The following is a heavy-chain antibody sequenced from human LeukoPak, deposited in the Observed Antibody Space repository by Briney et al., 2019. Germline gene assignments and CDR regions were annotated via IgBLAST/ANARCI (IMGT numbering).Heavy chain of an antibody. CDR3: AIDPNWGTHS. CDR1: GFTVSAYA. D-gene: IGHD7-27*01. V-gene: IGHV3-23*01. CDR2: IYDDNT. J-gene: IGHJ4*02. Sequence: GVSLRLSCAASGFTVSAYAMAWVRQAPGKGLEWVSTIYDDNTYYADSVKGRFTISRDNFKNALYLQMNSLRVEDTAVYYCAIDPNWGTHSWGQGVLVTVSS.